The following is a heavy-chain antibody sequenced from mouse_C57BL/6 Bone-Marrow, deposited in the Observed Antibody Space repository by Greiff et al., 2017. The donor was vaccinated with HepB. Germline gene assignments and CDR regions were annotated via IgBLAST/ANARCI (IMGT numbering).Heavy chain of an antibody. CDR3: TRQGVKRGYYAMDY. CDR1: GFTFSDYG. Sequence: EVKLVESGGGLVQPGGSLKLSCAASGFTFSDYGMAWVRQAPRKGPEWVAFISNLAYSIYYADTVTGRFTISRENAKNTLYLEMSILKSEDTAMYYCTRQGVKRGYYAMDYWGQGTSVTVSS. J-gene: IGHJ4*01. CDR2: ISNLAYSI. V-gene: IGHV5-15*01. D-gene: IGHD2-2*01.